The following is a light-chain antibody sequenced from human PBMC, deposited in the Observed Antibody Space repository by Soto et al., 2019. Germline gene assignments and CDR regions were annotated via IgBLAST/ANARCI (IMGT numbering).Light chain of an antibody. Sequence: EIVMTQSPATLSVSPGERATLSCRASQNILKNLAWYQHKVGQPPRLLIYGASTRATNIPGRFSGSGSGTEFTLTISSPQSEDFAVYYCQHYYNWPRTFGQGTKVDIK. CDR3: QHYYNWPRT. CDR2: GAS. J-gene: IGKJ1*01. V-gene: IGKV3-15*01. CDR1: QNILKN.